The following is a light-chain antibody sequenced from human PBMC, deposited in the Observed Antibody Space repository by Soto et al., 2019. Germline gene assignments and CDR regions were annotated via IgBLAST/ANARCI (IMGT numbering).Light chain of an antibody. CDR2: DVS. J-gene: IGLJ2*01. CDR3: CSYAGSVL. Sequence: QSALTQPRSVSGSPGQSVTISCTGTSSDVGGYNYVSWYQQRPGKAPNLMIYDVSQRPSGVPDRFSGSKSGNTASLTISGLQAEDEADYYCCSYAGSVLFGGGTKVTVL. V-gene: IGLV2-11*01. CDR1: SSDVGGYNY.